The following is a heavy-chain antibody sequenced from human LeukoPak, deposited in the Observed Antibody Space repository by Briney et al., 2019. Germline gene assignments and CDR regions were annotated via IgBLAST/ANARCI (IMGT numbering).Heavy chain of an antibody. CDR2: TYYSGST. CDR3: AGTFLEVVITTSFGYFQH. D-gene: IGHD3-22*01. V-gene: IGHV4-59*12. CDR1: GGSISSYY. Sequence: PSETLSLTCSVSGGSISSYYWIWIRQPPGQGREWIAYTYYSGSTDYNPSLKSRATISLDTTKKHFPLKLSSVTAADAAVYYWAGTFLEVVITTSFGYFQHWGQGTLVTVSS. J-gene: IGHJ1*01.